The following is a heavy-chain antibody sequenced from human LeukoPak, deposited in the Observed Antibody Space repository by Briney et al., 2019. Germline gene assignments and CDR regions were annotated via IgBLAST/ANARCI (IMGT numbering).Heavy chain of an antibody. Sequence: SETLSLTCTVSGGSISSYYWSWIRQPPGKGLEWIGYIHYSGSTNYNPSLKSRGTISVDTSKSQLSLKLSSVTVADTAVYYCARTPSKWFGELFDYWGQGTLVTVSS. CDR1: GGSISSYY. D-gene: IGHD3-10*01. J-gene: IGHJ4*02. CDR3: ARTPSKWFGELFDY. V-gene: IGHV4-59*01. CDR2: IHYSGST.